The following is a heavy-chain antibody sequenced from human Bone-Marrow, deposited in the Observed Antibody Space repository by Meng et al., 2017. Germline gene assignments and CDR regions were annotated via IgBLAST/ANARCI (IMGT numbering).Heavy chain of an antibody. J-gene: IGHJ4*02. V-gene: IGHV3-33*01. D-gene: IGHD1-1*01. CDR1: GFTFSSYG. CDR3: ARRRPGKNNWAPFDY. Sequence: GESLKISCAASGFTFSSYGMHWVRQAPGKGLEWVAVIWYDGSNKYYADSVKGRFTISRDNSKNTLYLQMNSLRAEDTAVYYCARRRPGKNNWAPFDYWGQGTLVTVSS. CDR2: IWYDGSNK.